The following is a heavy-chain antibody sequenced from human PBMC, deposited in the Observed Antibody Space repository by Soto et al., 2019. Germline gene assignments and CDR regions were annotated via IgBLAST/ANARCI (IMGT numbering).Heavy chain of an antibody. CDR2: ISAYNGNT. V-gene: IGHV1-18*01. CDR3: AKYYGSGSYRFDP. D-gene: IGHD3-10*01. J-gene: IGHJ5*02. CDR1: AYTFTSYG. Sequence: QVQLVQSGPEVKKPGASVKVSCKASAYTFTSYGITWVRQAPGQGLDWMGWISAYNGNTNYAQKFQGRVTMATYTSTSTAYMDLRSLTSDDTSVYYCAKYYGSGSYRFDPWGQGTLVTVSS.